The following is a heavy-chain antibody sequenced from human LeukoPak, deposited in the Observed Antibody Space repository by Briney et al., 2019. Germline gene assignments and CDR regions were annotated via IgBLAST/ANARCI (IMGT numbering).Heavy chain of an antibody. CDR2: ISGSGGST. J-gene: IGHJ4*02. V-gene: IGHV3-23*01. Sequence: GGSLRLSCAASGFTFSSYAMSWVRQAPGKGREWVSAISGSGGSTYYADYVKGRFTISRDNSKNTLYLQMNSLRAEDTAVYYCAKDYRFSGYSGNYFDYWGQGTLVTVSS. CDR1: GFTFSSYA. CDR3: AKDYRFSGYSGNYFDY. D-gene: IGHD3-22*01.